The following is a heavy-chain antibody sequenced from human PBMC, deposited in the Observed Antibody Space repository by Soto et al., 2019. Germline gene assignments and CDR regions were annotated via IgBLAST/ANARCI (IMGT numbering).Heavy chain of an antibody. CDR2: ISGSGGST. CDR3: AKSAIAVAGHYYGMDV. D-gene: IGHD6-19*01. V-gene: IGHV3-23*01. CDR1: GFTFSSYA. J-gene: IGHJ6*02. Sequence: GGSLRLSCAASGFTFSSYAMSWVRQAPGKGLEWVSAISGSGGSTYYADSVKGRFTISRDNSKNTLYLQMNSLRAEDTAVYYCAKSAIAVAGHYYGMDVWGQGTTVTVSS.